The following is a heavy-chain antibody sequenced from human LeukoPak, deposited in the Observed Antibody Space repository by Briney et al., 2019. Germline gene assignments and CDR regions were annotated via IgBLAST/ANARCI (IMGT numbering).Heavy chain of an antibody. V-gene: IGHV2-5*01. D-gene: IGHD2-2*01. Sequence: SGPTLVKPTQTLTLTCTFSGFSLSTSGVGVGWIRQPPGKALEWLALIYWNDDKRYSPSLKSRLTITKDTSKNQVVLTMTNMDPVDTATYYCAHRPSDIVVVPAVHGWFDPWGQGTLVTVSS. CDR3: AHRPSDIVVVPAVHGWFDP. CDR1: GFSLSTSGVG. J-gene: IGHJ5*02. CDR2: IYWNDDK.